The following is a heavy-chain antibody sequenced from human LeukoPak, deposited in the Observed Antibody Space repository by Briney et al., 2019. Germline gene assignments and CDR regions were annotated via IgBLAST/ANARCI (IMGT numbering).Heavy chain of an antibody. Sequence: SETLSLTCTVSGGSISSGDYYWSWTRQPPGKGLEWIGYIYYSGSTYYNPSLKSRVTISVDTSKNQFSLKLSSVTAADTAVYYCAQTRVQRLFDPWGQGTLVTVSS. CDR1: GGSISSGDYY. CDR2: IYYSGST. D-gene: IGHD1-1*01. V-gene: IGHV4-30-4*08. J-gene: IGHJ5*02. CDR3: AQTRVQRLFDP.